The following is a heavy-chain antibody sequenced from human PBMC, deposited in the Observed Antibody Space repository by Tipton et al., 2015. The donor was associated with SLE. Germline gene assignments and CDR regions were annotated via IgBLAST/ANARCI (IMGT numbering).Heavy chain of an antibody. Sequence: SLRLSCAASGFTFSSSAMSWVRQAPGKGLEWVSAITDDGGSTFYADSVGGRFTISRDNSKNTLYLQMNCLRAEDTAVYFCAKGSAAARPYYFDYWGQGTLVTVSS. J-gene: IGHJ4*02. CDR1: GFTFSSSA. CDR3: AKGSAAARPYYFDY. CDR2: ITDDGGST. V-gene: IGHV3-23*01. D-gene: IGHD6-13*01.